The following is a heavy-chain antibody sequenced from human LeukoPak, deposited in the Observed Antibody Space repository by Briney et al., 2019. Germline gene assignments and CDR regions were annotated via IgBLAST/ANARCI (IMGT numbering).Heavy chain of an antibody. CDR1: GFTFRNYG. Sequence: GGSLRLSCSASGFTFRNYGMQWLRQATGKGLEGVSFIWSDGNNRFYADSVKGRFTISRNNSKNMLYLQMDTLRAEDTALYYCAKDPGASVSGFYMDIWGKGTTVIVSS. V-gene: IGHV3-30*02. CDR2: IWSDGNNR. D-gene: IGHD2-8*02. J-gene: IGHJ6*03. CDR3: AKDPGASVSGFYMDI.